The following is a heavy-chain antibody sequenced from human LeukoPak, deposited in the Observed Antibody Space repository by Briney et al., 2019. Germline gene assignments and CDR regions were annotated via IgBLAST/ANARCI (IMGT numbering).Heavy chain of an antibody. V-gene: IGHV3-53*05. CDR2: LYSGGQA. Sequence: GGSLRLSCIASGFTVSSKYMRWVRQAPGKGLEGGSVLYSGGQAFYPDSVRGRFTISRDNSKNTRYLHMNSLRAEDTAVYYCAKTGPLPTDYYMDVWGKGTTVTVSS. CDR3: AKTGPLPTDYYMDV. J-gene: IGHJ6*03. CDR1: GFTVSSKY.